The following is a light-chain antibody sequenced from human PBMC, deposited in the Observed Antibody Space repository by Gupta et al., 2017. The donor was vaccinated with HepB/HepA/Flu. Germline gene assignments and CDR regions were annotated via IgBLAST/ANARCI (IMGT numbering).Light chain of an antibody. Sequence: EXVLXQSXXXXSXSXXXRATLSCRASQSVSSSYLAWYQQKPGQAPRLLIYGASSRATGIPDRFSGSGSGTDFTLTISRLEPEDFAVYYCQQYGSSPMCSFGQGTKLEIK. CDR3: QQYGSSPMCS. CDR1: QSVSSSY. CDR2: GAS. J-gene: IGKJ2*04. V-gene: IGKV3-20*01.